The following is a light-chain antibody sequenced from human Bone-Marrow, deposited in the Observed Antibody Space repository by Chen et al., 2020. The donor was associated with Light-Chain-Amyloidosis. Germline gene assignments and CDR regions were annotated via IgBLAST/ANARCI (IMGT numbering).Light chain of an antibody. CDR2: DDS. Sequence: SYVLTQPSSVSVAPGQTATIACGGNNIGSTSVHWYQHTPGQAPLLVVYDDSDRPSGIPERLSGDNSGTTATLTIIRVEAGDEADYYCQVWDRSSDRPVFGGGTKLTVL. V-gene: IGLV3-21*02. CDR1: NIGSTS. CDR3: QVWDRSSDRPV. J-gene: IGLJ3*02.